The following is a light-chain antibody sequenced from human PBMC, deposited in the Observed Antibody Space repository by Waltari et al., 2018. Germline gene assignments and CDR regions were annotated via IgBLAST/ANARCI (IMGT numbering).Light chain of an antibody. J-gene: IGLJ2*01. CDR3: AAWDDSLSGRGV. Sequence: QSVLTQPPSASGTPGQRVTISCSGSSSNIGSNYVYWYQQLPGTAPKRLIYRNNQRPSGVPDRFSGSKSGTSASLAISGLRSEDEADYYCAAWDDSLSGRGVFGGGTKLTVL. CDR1: SSNIGSNY. CDR2: RNN. V-gene: IGLV1-47*01.